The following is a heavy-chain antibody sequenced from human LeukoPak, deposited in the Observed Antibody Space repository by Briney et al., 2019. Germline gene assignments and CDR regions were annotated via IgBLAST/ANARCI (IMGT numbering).Heavy chain of an antibody. CDR3: ARNSAYSTSSGINY. V-gene: IGHV4-34*01. CDR2: ISKSGST. CDR1: GGSFNGYY. Sequence: PSETLSLTCAIYGGSFNGYYWSWIRQPPGKGLEWIGDISKSGSTNYNPSLKSRVTISVDTSKNQFSLKLNSVTAADTAVYYCARNSAYSTSSGINYWGQGTLVTVSS. J-gene: IGHJ4*02. D-gene: IGHD6-6*01.